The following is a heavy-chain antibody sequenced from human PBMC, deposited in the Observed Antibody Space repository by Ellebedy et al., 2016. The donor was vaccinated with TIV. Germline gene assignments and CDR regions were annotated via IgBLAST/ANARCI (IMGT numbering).Heavy chain of an antibody. CDR3: ARGDIVVVPAAAAHYFDD. D-gene: IGHD2-2*01. Sequence: AASVKVSCKASGYTFTAYYLHWVRQAPGQGLEWVGWINPNSGGTNYAQKFQDRVTMTRDTSISTAYMELSRLTSDDTAVYYCARGDIVVVPAAAAHYFDDWGQGTLVAVSS. CDR1: GYTFTAYY. CDR2: INPNSGGT. V-gene: IGHV1-2*02. J-gene: IGHJ4*02.